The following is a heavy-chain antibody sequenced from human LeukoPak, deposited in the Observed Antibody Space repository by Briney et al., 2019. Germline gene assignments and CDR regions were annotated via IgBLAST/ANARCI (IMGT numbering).Heavy chain of an antibody. J-gene: IGHJ4*02. Sequence: GGSLRLSCAASGLTFSSCAMSWVRQAPGKGLEWVSAISGSGGSTYYADSVKGRFTISRDNSKNTLYLQMNSLRAEDTAVYYCAKVQTEWKLLSCFDYWGQGTLVTVSS. CDR2: ISGSGGST. V-gene: IGHV3-23*01. D-gene: IGHD1-26*01. CDR3: AKVQTEWKLLSCFDY. CDR1: GLTFSSCA.